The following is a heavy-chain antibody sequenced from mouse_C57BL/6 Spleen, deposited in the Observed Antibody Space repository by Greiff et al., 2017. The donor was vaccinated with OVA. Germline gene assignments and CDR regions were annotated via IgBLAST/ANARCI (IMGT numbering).Heavy chain of an antibody. CDR2: ITPSSGYT. Sequence: QVQLQQSGAELARPGASVKMSCKASGYTFTSYTMHWVKQRPGQGLEWIGYITPSSGYTKYNQKFKDKATLTADKSSSTAYMQLSSLTSEDSAVYYCAPMGNYVPYAMDYWGQGTSVTVSS. J-gene: IGHJ4*01. V-gene: IGHV1-4*01. D-gene: IGHD1-1*01. CDR3: APMGNYVPYAMDY. CDR1: GYTFTSYT.